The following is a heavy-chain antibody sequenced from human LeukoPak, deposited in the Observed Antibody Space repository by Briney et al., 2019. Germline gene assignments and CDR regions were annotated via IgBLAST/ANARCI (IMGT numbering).Heavy chain of an antibody. V-gene: IGHV3-15*01. J-gene: IGHJ4*02. D-gene: IGHD5-12*01. CDR1: GFTFSNAW. Sequence: GGSLRLSCAASGFTFSNAWMSWVRQAPGKGLEWVGRIKSKTDGGTTDYAAPVKGRFTISRDDSKNTLYLQMNSLKTEDTAVYYCTTGYDSAALAPIDYWGQGTLVTVSS. CDR3: TTGYDSAALAPIDY. CDR2: IKSKTDGGTT.